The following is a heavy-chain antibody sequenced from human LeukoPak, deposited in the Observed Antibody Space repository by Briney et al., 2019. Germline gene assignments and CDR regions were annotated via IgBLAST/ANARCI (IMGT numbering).Heavy chain of an antibody. CDR3: ARDSNGCPGCV. Sequence: GGSLRLSCAASGFTVSSIHMVWVRQAPGKGLEWVSVTYTGGNSYYADSVKGRFTISRDNTKNSLYLQMNNLRVEDTAVYYCARDSNGCPGCVWGQGTLVTVSS. V-gene: IGHV3-53*01. CDR1: GFTVSSIH. CDR2: TYTGGNS. J-gene: IGHJ4*02. D-gene: IGHD6-19*01.